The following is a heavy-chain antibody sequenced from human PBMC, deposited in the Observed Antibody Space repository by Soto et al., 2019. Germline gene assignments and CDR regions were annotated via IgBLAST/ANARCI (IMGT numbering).Heavy chain of an antibody. J-gene: IGHJ3*02. Sequence: QVQLVESGGGVVQPGRSLRLSCAASGFTFSSYGMHWVRQAPGKGLEWVAVISYDGSNKYYADSVKGRFTISRDNSKNTLYLQINSLRHEDTAVYYCAKTQMATTIGPYDDAFDIWGQGTMVTVSS. CDR2: ISYDGSNK. CDR3: AKTQMATTIGPYDDAFDI. CDR1: GFTFSSYG. V-gene: IGHV3-30*18. D-gene: IGHD1-1*01.